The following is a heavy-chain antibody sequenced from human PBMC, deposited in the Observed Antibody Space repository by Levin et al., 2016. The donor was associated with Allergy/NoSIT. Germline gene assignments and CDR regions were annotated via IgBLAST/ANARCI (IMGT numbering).Heavy chain of an antibody. V-gene: IGHV2-5*02. CDR2: VYWDDDK. Sequence: SGPTLVKPTQTLTLTCAFSGFSLNTRGVGVGWIRQPPGKALEWLALVYWDDDKRYSPSLKDRVTITRDTSTNQVVLTMTNLVPVDTATYYCAHLHSGNYGWGAFDMWGQGTMVTVSS. D-gene: IGHD4-17*01. J-gene: IGHJ3*02. CDR3: AHLHSGNYGWGAFDM. CDR1: GFSLNTRGVG.